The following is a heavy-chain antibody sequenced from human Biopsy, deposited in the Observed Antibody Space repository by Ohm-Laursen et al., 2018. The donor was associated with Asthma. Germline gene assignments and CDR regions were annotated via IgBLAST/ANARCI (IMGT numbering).Heavy chain of an antibody. D-gene: IGHD3-10*01. Sequence: SVKVSCKTSGYTFNSAGITWVRQAPGRGLEWMGWISVYNGNTKVAQKLQDRVTMITDTSTSTAYMELRSLRSDDTAVYFCARAVDYSHYYGIDVWGQGTTVTAS. CDR2: ISVYNGNT. J-gene: IGHJ6*02. V-gene: IGHV1-18*01. CDR3: ARAVDYSHYYGIDV. CDR1: GYTFNSAG.